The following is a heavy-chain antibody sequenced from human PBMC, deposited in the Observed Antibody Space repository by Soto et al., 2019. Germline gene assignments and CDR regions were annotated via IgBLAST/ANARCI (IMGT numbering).Heavy chain of an antibody. CDR2: INPNSGGT. J-gene: IGHJ4*02. CDR1: GYTFTGYY. CDR3: ARSIPSDGDYEYYFDY. V-gene: IGHV1-2*04. Sequence: ASVKVSCKASGYTFTGYYMHWGRQAPGQGLEWMGWINPNSGGTNYAQKFQGWVTMTRDTSISTAYMELSRLRSDDTAVYYCARSIPSDGDYEYYFDYWGQGTLVTVSS. D-gene: IGHD4-17*01.